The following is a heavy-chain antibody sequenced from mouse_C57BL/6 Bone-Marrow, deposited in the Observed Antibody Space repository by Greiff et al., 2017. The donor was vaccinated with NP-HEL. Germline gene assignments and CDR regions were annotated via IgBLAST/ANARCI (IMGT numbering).Heavy chain of an antibody. V-gene: IGHV1-50*01. CDR3: AWTAQALSGFAY. D-gene: IGHD3-2*02. J-gene: IGHJ3*01. CDR1: GYTFTSYW. CDR2: IDPSDSYT. Sequence: QVQLQQPGAELVKPGASVKLSCKASGYTFTSYWMQWVKQRPGQGLEWIGEIDPSDSYTNYNQKFKGKATLTADKSSSTAYMQLSSLTSEDSAVYYCAWTAQALSGFAYWGQGTLVTVSA.